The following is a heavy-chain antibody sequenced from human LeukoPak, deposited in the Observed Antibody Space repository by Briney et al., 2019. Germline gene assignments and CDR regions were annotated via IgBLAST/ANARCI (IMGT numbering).Heavy chain of an antibody. J-gene: IGHJ4*02. CDR2: IYYSGST. Sequence: GSLRLSCAASGFTFSDYYMSWIRQPPGKGLEWIGSIYYSGSTYYNPSLKSRVTISVDTSKNQFSLKLSSVTAADTAVYYCASDRLRFFDWCYWGQGTLVTVSS. D-gene: IGHD3-9*01. V-gene: IGHV4-38-2*01. CDR3: ASDRLRFFDWCY. CDR1: GFTFSDYY.